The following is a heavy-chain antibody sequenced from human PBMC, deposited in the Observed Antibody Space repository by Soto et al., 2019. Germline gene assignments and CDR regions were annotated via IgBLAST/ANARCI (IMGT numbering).Heavy chain of an antibody. D-gene: IGHD3-22*01. CDR3: ARQIYDSDTGPNFQYYFDS. V-gene: IGHV5-10-1*01. CDR1: EYSFAGYW. Sequence: GESLKISCQGSEYSFAGYWITWVRQKPGKGLEWMGRIDPSDSQTYYSPSFRGHVTISVTKSITTVFLQWSSLRASDTAMYYCARQIYDSDTGPNFQYYFDSWGQGTPVTGSS. J-gene: IGHJ4*02. CDR2: IDPSDSQT.